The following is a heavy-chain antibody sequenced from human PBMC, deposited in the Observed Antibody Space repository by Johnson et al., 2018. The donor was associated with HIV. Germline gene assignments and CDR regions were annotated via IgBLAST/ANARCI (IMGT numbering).Heavy chain of an antibody. CDR3: ARITWGLVVYAFDI. V-gene: IGHV3-30*04. Sequence: QVQLVESGGGVVQPGRSLRLSCAASGFTFSSYAMHWVRQAPGKGLEWVAVISYDGSNKYYADSVKGRFTISRDNSKNTLYLQMNSLRAEDTALYYCARITWGLVVYAFDIWGQGTMVTVSS. J-gene: IGHJ3*02. CDR1: GFTFSSYA. D-gene: IGHD2-8*02. CDR2: ISYDGSNK.